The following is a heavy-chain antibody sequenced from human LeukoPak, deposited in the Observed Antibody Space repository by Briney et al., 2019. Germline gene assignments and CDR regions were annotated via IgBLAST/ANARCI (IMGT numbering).Heavy chain of an antibody. V-gene: IGHV3-23*01. J-gene: IGHJ5*02. Sequence: GGSLRLSCAASGFTFATYAMSWVRQPPGEGLEWVSNIIGRADLTYYADSVTGPFSPSTDNSKNTLYMQIDSLRAAEPAVYFCAKGVWVGYVATWFDPWGQGTLVTVPS. D-gene: IGHD5-12*01. CDR1: GFTFATYA. CDR3: AKGVWVGYVATWFDP. CDR2: IIGRADLT.